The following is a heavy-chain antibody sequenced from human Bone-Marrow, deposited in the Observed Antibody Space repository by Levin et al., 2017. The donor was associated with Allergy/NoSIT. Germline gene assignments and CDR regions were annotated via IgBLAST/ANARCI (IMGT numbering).Heavy chain of an antibody. D-gene: IGHD5-12*01. J-gene: IGHJ4*02. V-gene: IGHV4-39*01. Sequence: TSETLSLTCSASGDSINSNNYYWGWIRQPPGKGLEWIGHIYYTGSTEYIPSLRSRVTISIDTSKNQFSLKLRSVTAADTAVYYCTRSPLDIVATIVDFWGQGILVTVSS. CDR2: IYYTGST. CDR1: GDSINSNNYY. CDR3: TRSPLDIVATIVDF.